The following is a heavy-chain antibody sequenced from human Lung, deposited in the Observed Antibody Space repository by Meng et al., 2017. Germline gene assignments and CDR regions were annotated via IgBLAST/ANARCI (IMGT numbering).Heavy chain of an antibody. CDR3: ARGPTTMAHDFDY. CDR2: INHCGGT. Sequence: VLLHVWSLGLLLPTDTLSATASSAAGAVRDYLLSEILQPPWKGRGWIGEINHCGGTNYNPSLEWRATISVDTSQNNLSLKLSSVTAADSAVYYCARGPTTMAHDFDYWGQGTLVTVSS. J-gene: IGHJ4*02. D-gene: IGHD4-11*01. CDR1: AGAVRDYL. V-gene: IGHV4-34*01.